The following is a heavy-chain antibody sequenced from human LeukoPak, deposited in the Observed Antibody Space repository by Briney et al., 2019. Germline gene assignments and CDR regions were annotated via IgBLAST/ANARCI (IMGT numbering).Heavy chain of an antibody. D-gene: IGHD6-13*01. CDR3: ARDLSGLAAGTYYGMDV. CDR1: GYTFTGYY. CDR2: INPNSGGT. J-gene: IGHJ6*02. Sequence: ASVKLSCKASGYTFTGYYMHWVRQAPGQGLEWMGWINPNSGGTNYAQKFQGRVTMTRDTSISTAYMELSRLRSDDTAVYYCARDLSGLAAGTYYGMDVWGQGTTVTVSS. V-gene: IGHV1-2*02.